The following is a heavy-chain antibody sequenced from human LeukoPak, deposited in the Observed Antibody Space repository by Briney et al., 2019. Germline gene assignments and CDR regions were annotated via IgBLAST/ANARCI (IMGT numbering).Heavy chain of an antibody. V-gene: IGHV3-23*01. J-gene: IGHJ4*02. CDR3: AKGRPVRTSGWYFFDY. Sequence: GGSLRLSCAASGFTFSTYAMSWVRQAPGKGLEWISLISKGGSDTFYEDSVNGRFTISRDNSKDTLYLQMTGLRAEDTAVYYCAKGRPVRTSGWYFFDYWGQGTLVPVSS. D-gene: IGHD6-19*01. CDR1: GFTFSTYA. CDR2: ISKGGSDT.